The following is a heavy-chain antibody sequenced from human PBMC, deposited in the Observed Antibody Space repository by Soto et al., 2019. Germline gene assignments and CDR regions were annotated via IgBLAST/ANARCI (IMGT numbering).Heavy chain of an antibody. D-gene: IGHD2-2*01. CDR1: GFSLSTTGVG. CDR2: IYWDDDK. V-gene: IGHV2-5*02. Sequence: QITLKESGPTLVKPTQTLTLTCTFSGFSLSTTGVGVGWIRQPPGKALEWLAIIYWDDDKRYSPSLKSRLTITKDTSNTQVVLTMTHMAPVDTATYYCARESRRVFDCWGQGTRVTVSS. J-gene: IGHJ4*02. CDR3: ARESRRVFDC.